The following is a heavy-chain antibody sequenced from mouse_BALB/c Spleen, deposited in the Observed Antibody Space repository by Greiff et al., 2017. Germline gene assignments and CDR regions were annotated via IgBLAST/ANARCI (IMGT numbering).Heavy chain of an antibody. CDR3: ARLNYDAMDY. CDR2: IYPGDGDT. CDR1: GYTFTSYW. V-gene: IGHV1-87*01. Sequence: VQLQESGAELARPGASVKLSCKASGYTFTSYWMQWVKQRPGQGLEWIGAIYPGDGDTRHTQKFKGKATLTADKSSSTAYMQLSSLASEDSAVYYCARLNYDAMDYWGQGTSVTVSS. J-gene: IGHJ4*01.